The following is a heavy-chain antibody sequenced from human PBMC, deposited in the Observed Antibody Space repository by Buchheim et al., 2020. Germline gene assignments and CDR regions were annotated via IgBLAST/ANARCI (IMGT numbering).Heavy chain of an antibody. D-gene: IGHD3-3*01. CDR3: ASEKGYDFWSGYPPYYGMDV. J-gene: IGHJ6*02. Sequence: QVQLVQSGAEVKKPGASVKVSCKASGYTFTSYGISWVRPAPGQGLEWMGWISAYNGNTNYAQKLQGRVTMTTDTSTSTTYMELRSLRSDDTAVYYCASEKGYDFWSGYPPYYGMDVWGQGTT. V-gene: IGHV1-18*04. CDR1: GYTFTSYG. CDR2: ISAYNGNT.